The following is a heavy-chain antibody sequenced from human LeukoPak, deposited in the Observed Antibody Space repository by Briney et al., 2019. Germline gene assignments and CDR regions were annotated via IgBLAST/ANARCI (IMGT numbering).Heavy chain of an antibody. CDR3: ARSCGRFVRGQEYYYYYYMDV. V-gene: IGHV1-2*02. J-gene: IGHJ6*03. D-gene: IGHD3-10*01. CDR1: GYTFTDYY. CDR2: INPKSDVT. Sequence: GASVKVSCKASGYTFTDYYIHWVRQAPGQGFEWMGWINPKSDVTDYSEKFQDRVTLTRDTSISAAYMELSRLRSDDTAVYYCARSCGRFVRGQEYYYYYYMDVWGKGTTVTVSS.